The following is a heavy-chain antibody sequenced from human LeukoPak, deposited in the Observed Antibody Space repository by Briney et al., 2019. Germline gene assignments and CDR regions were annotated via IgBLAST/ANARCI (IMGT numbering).Heavy chain of an antibody. CDR2: ISSSSSYI. V-gene: IGHV3-21*01. Sequence: GGSLRLACAASGFTLSGYWMHWVRQGPGKGLEWVSSISSSSSYIYYADSVKGRFTISRDNAKNSLYLQMNSLRAEDTAVYYCARAPTVPAALLPYFDYWGQGTLVTVSS. CDR3: ARAPTVPAALLPYFDY. CDR1: GFTLSGYW. J-gene: IGHJ4*02. D-gene: IGHD2-2*01.